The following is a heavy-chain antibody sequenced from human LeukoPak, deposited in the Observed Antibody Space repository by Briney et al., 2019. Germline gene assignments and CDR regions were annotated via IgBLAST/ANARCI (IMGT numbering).Heavy chain of an antibody. V-gene: IGHV3-7*04. Sequence: PGGSLRLPCAASGFTISTFWMTWLRQAPGKGLEWVANIRQDGGLEYYVDSVQGRFSISRDNAKNSFYLQMNSLRADDTAVYYCARDLSASGSFDYWGQGTLVTVSS. CDR3: ARDLSASGSFDY. CDR2: IRQDGGLE. D-gene: IGHD3-9*01. J-gene: IGHJ4*02. CDR1: GFTISTFW.